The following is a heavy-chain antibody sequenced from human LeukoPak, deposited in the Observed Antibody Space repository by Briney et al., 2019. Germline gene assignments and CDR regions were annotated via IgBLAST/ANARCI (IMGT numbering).Heavy chain of an antibody. CDR3: ARSQWPKGDYYYYYMDV. D-gene: IGHD6-19*01. CDR1: GFTFSSYS. V-gene: IGHV3-21*01. Sequence: GGSLRLSCAASGFTFSSYSMNWVRQAPGKGLEWVSSISSSSGYIYYADSVKGRFTISRDNAKNSLYLQMNSLRAEDTAVYYCARSQWPKGDYYYYYMDVWGKGTTVTVSS. J-gene: IGHJ6*03. CDR2: ISSSSGYI.